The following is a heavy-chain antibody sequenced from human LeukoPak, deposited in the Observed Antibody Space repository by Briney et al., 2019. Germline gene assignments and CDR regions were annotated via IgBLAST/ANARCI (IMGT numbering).Heavy chain of an antibody. D-gene: IGHD1-1*01. CDR2: IGPRDKSI. Sequence: PGESLTLSCVASGLTFTNYIFSWMRQAPGKGLEWVSYIGPRDKSIYYEDSVKGRVTISRDNAKNSLYLQMDSLRVDDTAVYYCAKVGTEVDLWGQGTLVSVSS. V-gene: IGHV3-11*01. CDR1: GLTFTNYI. CDR3: AKVGTEVDL. J-gene: IGHJ4*02.